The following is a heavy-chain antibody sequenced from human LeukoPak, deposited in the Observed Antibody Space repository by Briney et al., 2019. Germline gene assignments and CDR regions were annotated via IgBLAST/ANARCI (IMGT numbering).Heavy chain of an antibody. CDR3: ARAGGSGSYPQGVWFDP. J-gene: IGHJ5*02. CDR2: IYYSGST. V-gene: IGHV4-59*01. D-gene: IGHD3-10*01. Sequence: PSETLSLTCTVSGGSISSYCWSWIRQPPGKGLEWIGYIYYSGSTNYNPSLKSRVTISVDTSKNQFSLKLSSVTAADTAVYYCARAGGSGSYPQGVWFDPWGQGTLVTVSS. CDR1: GGSISSYC.